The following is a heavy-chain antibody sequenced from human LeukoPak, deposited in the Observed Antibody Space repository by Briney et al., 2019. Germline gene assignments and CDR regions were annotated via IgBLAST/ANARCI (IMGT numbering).Heavy chain of an antibody. V-gene: IGHV3-48*01. Sequence: GGSLRLSCAASGFTFSSYDMNWVRQAPGKGLEWVSYISSSGSTIYYADSVKGRVTISRDNAKNSLYLQMNSLRAEDTAMYYCARLPGGVVIDAGLYWGQGTLVTVSS. CDR2: ISSSGSTI. J-gene: IGHJ4*02. CDR3: ARLPGGVVIDAGLY. CDR1: GFTFSSYD. D-gene: IGHD2-21*01.